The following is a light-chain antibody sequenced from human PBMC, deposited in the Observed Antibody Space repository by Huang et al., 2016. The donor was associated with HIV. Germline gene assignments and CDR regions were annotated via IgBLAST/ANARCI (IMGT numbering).Light chain of an antibody. J-gene: IGKJ5*01. CDR2: AAS. CDR1: QSITTY. Sequence: IQMTQSPTSLSASVGDRVSIVCRASQSITTYLKWYQQKPGKAPKLLISAASTRHSGVPSRVSGSGSGTEFTLTIRGLQLDDFATYYCQQSYSALSSFGPGTRL. CDR3: QQSYSALSS. V-gene: IGKV1-39*01.